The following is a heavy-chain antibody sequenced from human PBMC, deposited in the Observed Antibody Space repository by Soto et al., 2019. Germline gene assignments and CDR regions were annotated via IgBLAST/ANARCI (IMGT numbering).Heavy chain of an antibody. D-gene: IGHD1-26*01. CDR1: GFTFSNFG. CDR3: ATYSGNYERYGVYYGMDV. Sequence: GGSLRLSCAASGFTFSNFGMHWVRQAPGKGLEWVAFISYAGGNKYYADSVKGRFTISRDNSKTLYLQMNSLRREDTAVYYCATYSGNYERYGVYYGMDVWGQGTMVTVSS. J-gene: IGHJ6*02. V-gene: IGHV3-30*03. CDR2: ISYAGGNK.